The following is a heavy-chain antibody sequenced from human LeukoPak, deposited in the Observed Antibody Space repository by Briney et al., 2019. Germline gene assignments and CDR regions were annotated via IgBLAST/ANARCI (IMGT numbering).Heavy chain of an antibody. V-gene: IGHV3-7*01. CDR1: GFTFSSHW. J-gene: IGHJ5*02. CDR3: ARGRASLS. CDR2: IKLDGSET. Sequence: GGSLRLSCAASGFTFSSHWMSWVRQAPEKGLEWVASIKLDGSETYYVDSVKGRFTISRDNAKNSLYLQMNSPRAEDTAVYYCARGRASLSWGQGTLVTVSS.